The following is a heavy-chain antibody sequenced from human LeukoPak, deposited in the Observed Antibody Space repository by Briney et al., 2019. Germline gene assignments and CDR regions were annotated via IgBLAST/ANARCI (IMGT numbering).Heavy chain of an antibody. CDR1: GGSISSYY. J-gene: IGHJ4*02. CDR2: IYYSGST. CDR3: AREYGGNSGIDY. D-gene: IGHD4-23*01. Sequence: SETLSLTCTVSGGSISSYYWSWIRQPPGKGLEWIGYIYYSGSTNYNPSLKSRVTISVDTSKNQFSLKLSSVTAADTAVYYCAREYGGNSGIDYWGQGTLVTVSS. V-gene: IGHV4-59*01.